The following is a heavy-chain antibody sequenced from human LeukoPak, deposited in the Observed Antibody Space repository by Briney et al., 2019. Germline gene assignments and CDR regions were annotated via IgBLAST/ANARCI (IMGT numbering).Heavy chain of an antibody. V-gene: IGHV1-46*01. CDR2: INPSGGST. Sequence: ASVKVSCKASGYTFTSYYMRWVRQAPGQGLEWMGIINPSGGSTSYAQKFQGRVTMTGNTSTSTVYMELSSLRSEDTAVYYCARDFPYSDFWSGYLGYWGQGTLVTVSS. CDR3: ARDFPYSDFWSGYLGY. CDR1: GYTFTSYY. D-gene: IGHD3-3*01. J-gene: IGHJ4*02.